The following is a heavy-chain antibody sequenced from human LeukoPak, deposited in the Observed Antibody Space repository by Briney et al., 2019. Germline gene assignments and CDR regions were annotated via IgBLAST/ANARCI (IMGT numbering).Heavy chain of an antibody. V-gene: IGHV3-53*01. CDR1: GFTVSSNY. J-gene: IGHJ4*02. Sequence: GGSLRLSCAASGFTVSSNYMSWVRQAPGKGLEWVSVIYRGGATYYKDSVKGRFTISRDNSKNTLYLQMNSLRAEDTAAYYCAKVRAPSGWFNSDYWGQGTLVTVCS. CDR2: IYRGGAT. D-gene: IGHD6-19*01. CDR3: AKVRAPSGWFNSDY.